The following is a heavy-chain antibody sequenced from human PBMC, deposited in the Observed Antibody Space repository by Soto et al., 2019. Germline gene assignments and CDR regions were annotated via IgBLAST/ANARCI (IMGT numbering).Heavy chain of an antibody. CDR3: ARQAGYCSSTSCYGPNWFDP. D-gene: IGHD2-2*01. Sequence: QLQLQESGPGLVKPSETLSLTCTVSGGSISSSSYYWGWIRQPPGKGLEWIGSIYYSGSTYYNPSLKSRVTISVDTSKNQFSLKLSSVTAADTAVYYCARQAGYCSSTSCYGPNWFDPWGQGTLVTVSS. J-gene: IGHJ5*02. V-gene: IGHV4-39*01. CDR1: GGSISSSSYY. CDR2: IYYSGST.